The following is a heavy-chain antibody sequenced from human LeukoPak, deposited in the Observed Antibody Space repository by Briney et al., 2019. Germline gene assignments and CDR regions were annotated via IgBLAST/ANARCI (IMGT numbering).Heavy chain of an antibody. CDR3: ARDPPSDIVVVPAANKGDAFDI. V-gene: IGHV3-33*08. J-gene: IGHJ3*02. CDR2: IWYDGSNK. D-gene: IGHD2-2*01. Sequence: GGSLRLSCAASGFTFSSDGMSWVRQAPGKGLEWVAVIWYDGSNKYYADSVKGRFTISRDNSKNTLYLQMNSLRAEDTAMYYCARDPPSDIVVVPAANKGDAFDIWGQGTMVTVSS. CDR1: GFTFSSDG.